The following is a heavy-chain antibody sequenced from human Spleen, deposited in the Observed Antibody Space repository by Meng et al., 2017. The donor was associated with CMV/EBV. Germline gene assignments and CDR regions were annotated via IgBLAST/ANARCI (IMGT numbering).Heavy chain of an antibody. V-gene: IGHV1-69*10. CDR2: FIPLLGIA. D-gene: IGHD6-6*01. J-gene: IGHJ4*02. Sequence: ASGGAFSDIGISWVRQAPGQGPEWLGGFIPLLGIADYEQKVQGRVTITADKSTTTVHMELSSLRSEDTAVYYCARGGALYSSSALDYWGQGTLVTVSS. CDR1: GGAFSDIG. CDR3: ARGGALYSSSALDY.